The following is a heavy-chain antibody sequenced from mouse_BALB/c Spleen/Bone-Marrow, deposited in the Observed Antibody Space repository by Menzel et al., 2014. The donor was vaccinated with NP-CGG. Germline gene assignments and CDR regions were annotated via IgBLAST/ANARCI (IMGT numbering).Heavy chain of an antibody. D-gene: IGHD1-2*01. CDR2: IRNKANGYTT. V-gene: IGHV7-3*02. CDR1: GFTFTDFY. Sequence: EVQLQQSGGGLVQPGGSLRLSCEASGFTFTDFYMNWVRQPPGKALEWLGFIRNKANGYTTEYSASVKGRFTISRDNSQSILYLQMNPLRAEDSATYYCARDVGRLLFDYWGQGTTLTVSS. J-gene: IGHJ2*01. CDR3: ARDVGRLLFDY.